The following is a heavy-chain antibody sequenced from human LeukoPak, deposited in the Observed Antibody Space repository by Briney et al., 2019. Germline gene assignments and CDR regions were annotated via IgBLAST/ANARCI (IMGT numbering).Heavy chain of an antibody. CDR1: GPSFTSYW. CDR2: IYPGDSDT. J-gene: IGHJ6*02. Sequence: GESRQISCQGSGPSFTSYWIGWVRPMPGKGLEWMGIIYPGDSDTRYSPSVEGQVTISADKSISTAYLQWSSLKASDTAMYYCARGLYFDGGYYYYGMDVWGQGTTVTVSS. V-gene: IGHV5-51*03. CDR3: ARGLYFDGGYYYYGMDV. D-gene: IGHD3-9*01.